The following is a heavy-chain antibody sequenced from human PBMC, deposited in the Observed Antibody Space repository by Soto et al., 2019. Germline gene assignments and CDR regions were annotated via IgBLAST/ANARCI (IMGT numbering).Heavy chain of an antibody. CDR2: IYWNDDN. J-gene: IGHJ4*02. Sequence: QITLKESGPPLVKPTQTLTLTCTFSGFSLNSTAVGVHWTRQPPRKALEWLALIYWNDDNHYSPSLMSRLTITQDTPKNQVVLTMTNMYPMDTATYYCAHGSGWLADYWGQGTLVTVSS. CDR1: GFSLNSTAVG. V-gene: IGHV2-5*01. CDR3: AHGSGWLADY. D-gene: IGHD6-19*01.